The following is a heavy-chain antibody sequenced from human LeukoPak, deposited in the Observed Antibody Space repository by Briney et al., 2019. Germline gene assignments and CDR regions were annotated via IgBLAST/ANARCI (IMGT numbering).Heavy chain of an antibody. Sequence: PGGSLRLSCEVSGFTSGIYAVSWVRQAPGKGLEWVSAFSGGGDSFYADSVKGRFTISRDNSKNTVYLQMNSLRAEDTALYYCVTKLYVSHHTHAFDIWGQGTMVTVSP. D-gene: IGHD3-16*01. V-gene: IGHV3-23*01. CDR2: FSGGGDS. CDR3: VTKLYVSHHTHAFDI. J-gene: IGHJ3*02. CDR1: GFTSGIYA.